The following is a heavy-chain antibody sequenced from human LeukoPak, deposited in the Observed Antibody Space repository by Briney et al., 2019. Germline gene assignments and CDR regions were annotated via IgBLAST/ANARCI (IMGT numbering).Heavy chain of an antibody. J-gene: IGHJ4*02. D-gene: IGHD2/OR15-2a*01. CDR3: AREGPRGNSQFDY. CDR2: ISITSDTI. Sequence: GGSLRLSCVASGFTFSSYSMNWVRQAPGKGLEWVSYISITSDTIYYAESVKGRFTISRDNAKNSLSLQMNSLRGEDTAVYYCAREGPRGNSQFDYWGQGTLVTVSS. V-gene: IGHV3-48*01. CDR1: GFTFSSYS.